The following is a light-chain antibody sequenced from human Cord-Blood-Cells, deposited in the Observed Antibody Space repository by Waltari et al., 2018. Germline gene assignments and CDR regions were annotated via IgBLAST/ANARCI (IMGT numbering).Light chain of an antibody. V-gene: IGLV2-14*01. J-gene: IGLJ3*02. CDR1: SSDVGGYNY. CDR2: EVS. CDR3: SSYTSSSTLV. Sequence: QSALPQPASVSGFPGQSITISCTGTSSDVGGYNYVSWYQQHPGKAPKLMIYEVSNRPSGVSNRFSGSKSGNTASLTISGLQAEDEADYYCSSYTSSSTLVFGGGTKLTVL.